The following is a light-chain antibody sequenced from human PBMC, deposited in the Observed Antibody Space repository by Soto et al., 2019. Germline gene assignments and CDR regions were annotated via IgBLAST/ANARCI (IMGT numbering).Light chain of an antibody. CDR3: CSYAGSSTYV. V-gene: IGLV2-23*01. Sequence: QSALTQPASVSGSPGRSITISCTGTSSDVGSYNLVSWYQQHPGKAPKLMIYEGSKRPSGVSNRFSGSKSGNTASLTISGLQAADEADYYCCSYAGSSTYVFGTGTKV. J-gene: IGLJ1*01. CDR1: SSDVGSYNL. CDR2: EGS.